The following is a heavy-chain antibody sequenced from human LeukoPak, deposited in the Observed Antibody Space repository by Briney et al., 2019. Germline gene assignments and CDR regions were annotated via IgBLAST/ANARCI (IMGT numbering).Heavy chain of an antibody. Sequence: AGGSLRLSCAASGFSFSTYWMHWVRQDPGKGLEWVSYISNSGTTMYYADSVKGRFTISRDNAKNSLYLQMNSLRAEDTAVYYCARARGSYAFDIWGQGTMVTVSS. CDR3: ARARGSYAFDI. J-gene: IGHJ3*02. V-gene: IGHV3-48*04. CDR2: ISNSGTTM. CDR1: GFSFSTYW. D-gene: IGHD3-10*01.